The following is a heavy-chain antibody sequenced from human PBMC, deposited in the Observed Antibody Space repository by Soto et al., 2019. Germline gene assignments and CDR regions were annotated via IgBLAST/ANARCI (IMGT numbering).Heavy chain of an antibody. J-gene: IGHJ4*02. D-gene: IGHD2-2*01. CDR1: GGSVSSGDYY. CDR3: ARDRTRYCSSTSCYGYFDY. Sequence: SETLSLTCTVSGGSVSSGDYYWSWIRQPPGKGLEWIGYIYYSGSTYYNPSLKSRVTISVDTSKNQFSLKLSSVTAADTAVYYCARDRTRYCSSTSCYGYFDYWGQGTLVTVSS. V-gene: IGHV4-30-4*01. CDR2: IYYSGST.